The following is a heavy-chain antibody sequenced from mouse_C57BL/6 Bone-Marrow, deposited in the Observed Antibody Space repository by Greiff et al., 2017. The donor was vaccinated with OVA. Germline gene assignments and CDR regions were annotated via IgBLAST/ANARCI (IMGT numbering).Heavy chain of an antibody. CDR3: ARIDYGLYWYFDV. Sequence: VQLQQPGAELVRPGSSVKLSCKASGYTFTSYWMDWVKQRPGQGLEWIGNIYPSDSETHYNQKFKDKATLTVDKSSSTAYMQLSSLTSEDSAVYYCARIDYGLYWYFDVWGTGTTVTVSS. J-gene: IGHJ1*03. D-gene: IGHD2-4*01. V-gene: IGHV1-61*01. CDR2: IYPSDSET. CDR1: GYTFTSYW.